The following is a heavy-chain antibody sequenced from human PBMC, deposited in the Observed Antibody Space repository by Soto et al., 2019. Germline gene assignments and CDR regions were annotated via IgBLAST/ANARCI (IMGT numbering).Heavy chain of an antibody. J-gene: IGHJ3*02. CDR1: GFTFGDYA. Sequence: GGSLRLSCTASGFTFGDYAMSWFRQAPGKGLEWVGFIRSKAYGGTTEYAASVKGRFTISRDDSKSIAYLQMNSLKTEDTAVYYCTRDLIYCSGGSCYFPDRAFDIWGQGTMVTVSS. CDR2: IRSKAYGGTT. V-gene: IGHV3-49*03. D-gene: IGHD2-15*01. CDR3: TRDLIYCSGGSCYFPDRAFDI.